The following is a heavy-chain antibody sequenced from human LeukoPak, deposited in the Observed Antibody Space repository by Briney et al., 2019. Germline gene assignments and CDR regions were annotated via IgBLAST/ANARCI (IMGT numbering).Heavy chain of an antibody. CDR1: GFTFSSYA. D-gene: IGHD1-26*01. Sequence: GGSLRLSCAASGFTFSSYAMHWVRQAPGEGLEYVSAISSNGGSAYYANSVKDRFTISRDNSKNTLYLQMGSLRAEDMAVYYCARGNSGNSPPYYYYYGMDVWGQGTTVTVSS. CDR2: ISSNGGSA. J-gene: IGHJ6*02. CDR3: ARGNSGNSPPYYYYYGMDV. V-gene: IGHV3-64*01.